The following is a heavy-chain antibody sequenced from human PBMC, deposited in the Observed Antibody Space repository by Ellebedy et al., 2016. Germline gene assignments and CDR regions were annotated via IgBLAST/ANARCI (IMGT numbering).Heavy chain of an antibody. D-gene: IGHD5-18*01. Sequence: GESLKISXAASGFTFSDYYMSWIRQAPGKGLEWVSYISSSGSTIYYADSVKGRFTISRDNAKNSLYLQMNSLRAEDTALYYCAKGAGYSYGGTYLGYWGQGTLVTVSS. CDR2: ISSSGSTI. CDR3: AKGAGYSYGGTYLGY. V-gene: IGHV3-11*01. CDR1: GFTFSDYY. J-gene: IGHJ4*02.